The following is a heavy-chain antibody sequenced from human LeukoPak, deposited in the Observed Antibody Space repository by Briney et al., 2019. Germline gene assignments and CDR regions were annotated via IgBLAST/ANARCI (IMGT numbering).Heavy chain of an antibody. J-gene: IGHJ4*02. CDR3: VKDNPLDY. CDR2: IRYDGNNK. Sequence: GGSLRLSCAASAFTFSTYGMHWVRQAPGKGLEWVAFIRYDGNNKLYADSMKGRFTISRDNSKNTLYLHINSLRAEDTAVYYCVKDNPLDYWGQGTLVIVSS. D-gene: IGHD1-14*01. CDR1: AFTFSTYG. V-gene: IGHV3-30*02.